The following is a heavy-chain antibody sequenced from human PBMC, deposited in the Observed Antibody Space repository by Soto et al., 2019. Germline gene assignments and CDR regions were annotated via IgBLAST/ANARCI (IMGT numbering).Heavy chain of an antibody. J-gene: IGHJ5*02. V-gene: IGHV1-18*01. CDR2: INGYNGDT. CDR1: GYTFTSYG. CDR3: ARDLSTLNNDAKSNWFYA. Sequence: QVQLVQSGAEVKKPGASVKVSCKASGYTFTSYGISWVRQAPGQVLEWLGWINGYNGDTTYVQKRQGRVTMITDNSTSTAYMELRSRTSDDTAVAYCARDLSTLNNDAKSNWFYAMWERSLVTVGS.